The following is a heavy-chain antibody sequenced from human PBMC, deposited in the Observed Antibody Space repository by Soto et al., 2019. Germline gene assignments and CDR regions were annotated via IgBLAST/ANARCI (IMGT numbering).Heavy chain of an antibody. V-gene: IGHV3-49*03. Sequence: GGSLRLSCTASGFTFGDYAMSWFRQAPGKGLEWVGFIRSKAYGGTTEYAASVKGRFTISRDDSKSIAYLQMNSLKTEDTAVYYCTRDRWSLWFGELSYYYYGMDVWGQGTTVTVSS. D-gene: IGHD3-10*01. J-gene: IGHJ6*02. CDR2: IRSKAYGGTT. CDR1: GFTFGDYA. CDR3: TRDRWSLWFGELSYYYYGMDV.